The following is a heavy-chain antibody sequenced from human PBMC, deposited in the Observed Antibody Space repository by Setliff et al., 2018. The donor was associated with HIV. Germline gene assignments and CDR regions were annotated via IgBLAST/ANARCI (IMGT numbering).Heavy chain of an antibody. V-gene: IGHV3-23*01. D-gene: IGHD1-26*01. CDR1: GFSFSNYA. J-gene: IGHJ4*02. CDR2: ISGTGGST. CDR3: AKDAKGSIDY. Sequence: LRLSCTGSGFSFSNYAMTWVRQTAGKGLEWVSSISGTGGSTYYADSVKGRFTISRDNSRNTLYLQMSGLRIEDTATYFCAKDAKGSIDYWGQGTLVTVSS.